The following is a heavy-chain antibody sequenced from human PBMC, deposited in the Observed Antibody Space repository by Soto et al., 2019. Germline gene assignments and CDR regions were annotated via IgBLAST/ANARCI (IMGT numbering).Heavy chain of an antibody. J-gene: IGHJ5*02. CDR1: GVSFSGYY. CDR2: INHSGST. V-gene: IGHV4-34*01. D-gene: IGHD1-20*01. Sequence: PSETLSLTGSVYGVSFSGYYWSWIRPPPGKGLEWIGEINHSGSTNYNPSLKSRVSVSVDTSKNQFSLKLSSVTAADTAVYYCSRGRHNWTVVGHWFDPWGQGTLVTVSS. CDR3: SRGRHNWTVVGHWFDP.